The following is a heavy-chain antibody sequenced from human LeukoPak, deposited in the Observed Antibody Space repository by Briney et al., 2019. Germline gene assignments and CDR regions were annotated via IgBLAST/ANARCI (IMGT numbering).Heavy chain of an antibody. V-gene: IGHV4-59*08. Sequence: PSETLSLTCTVSGGSISGYYWSWIRQHPGKGLEWIGFIYYSGTTQYNPSLKSRVTISVDTSKNRFSLKLSSVTAADTAVYFCARHSTSGWNWFDPWGQGTLVTVSS. J-gene: IGHJ5*02. D-gene: IGHD6-19*01. CDR2: IYYSGTT. CDR1: GGSISGYY. CDR3: ARHSTSGWNWFDP.